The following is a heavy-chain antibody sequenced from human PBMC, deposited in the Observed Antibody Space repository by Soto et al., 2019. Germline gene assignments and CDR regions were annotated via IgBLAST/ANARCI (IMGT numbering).Heavy chain of an antibody. D-gene: IGHD6-19*01. CDR1: GGSVSSGSYY. Sequence: SETLSLTCTVSGGSVSSGSYYWSWIRQPPGKGLEWIGYIYYSGSTNYNPSLKSRFTLSVDTSKNQFSLKLSSVTAADTAVYYCARADGSSGWPFDYWGQGTLVTVSS. CDR3: ARADGSSGWPFDY. V-gene: IGHV4-61*01. CDR2: IYYSGST. J-gene: IGHJ4*02.